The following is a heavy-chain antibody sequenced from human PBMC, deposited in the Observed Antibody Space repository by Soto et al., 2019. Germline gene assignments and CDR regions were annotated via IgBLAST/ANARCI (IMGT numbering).Heavy chain of an antibody. V-gene: IGHV1-8*01. D-gene: IGHD3-3*01. J-gene: IGHJ6*02. CDR1: GYTFSSYD. Sequence: VGAVKVSCKASGYTFSSYDMNCLLRATGQGREWMGRMNPNSANTGYAQKFQGSVTMTRNTSISTAYMQLSSLKSEDTAVYYCARGIFRVVIPLGYYYYGMDVWGQGTTVTVSS. CDR3: ARGIFRVVIPLGYYYYGMDV. CDR2: MNPNSANT.